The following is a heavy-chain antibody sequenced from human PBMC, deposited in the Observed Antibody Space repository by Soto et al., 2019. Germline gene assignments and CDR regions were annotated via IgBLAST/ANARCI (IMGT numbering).Heavy chain of an antibody. CDR1: GGSFSSSNYY. CDR2: IYYSGST. CDR3: ATITRVTMIGVSDFDL. J-gene: IGHJ2*01. D-gene: IGHD3-22*01. V-gene: IGHV4-39*01. Sequence: QLQLQESGPGLVKPSETLSLTCTVSGGSFSSSNYYWGWIRQPPGKGLEWIGSIYYSGSTYYNPSLKSRVTISVDTSKNQFSLKLSSVTAADTAVYYCATITRVTMIGVSDFDLWGRGTLVTVSS.